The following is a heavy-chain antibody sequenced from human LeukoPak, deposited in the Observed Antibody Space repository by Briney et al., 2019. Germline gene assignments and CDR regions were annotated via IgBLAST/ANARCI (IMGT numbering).Heavy chain of an antibody. CDR1: GYTFTSYG. CDR3: ARGLDSSGYYIPVPDAFDI. D-gene: IGHD3-22*01. V-gene: IGHV1-18*01. CDR2: ISAYNGNT. Sequence: GASVKVSFKASGYTFTSYGISWVRQAPGQGLEWMGWISAYNGNTNYAQKLQGRVTMTTDTSTSTAYMELRSLRSDDTAVYYCARGLDSSGYYIPVPDAFDIWGQGTMVTVSS. J-gene: IGHJ3*02.